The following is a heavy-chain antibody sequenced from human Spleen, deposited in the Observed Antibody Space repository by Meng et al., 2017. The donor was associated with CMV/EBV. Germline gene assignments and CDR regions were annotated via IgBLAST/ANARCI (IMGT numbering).Heavy chain of an antibody. CDR1: GGSFNDYY. J-gene: IGHJ4*02. CDR3: ARVYYGAAGY. D-gene: IGHD4-17*01. CDR2: INHSGST. V-gene: IGHV4-34*01. Sequence: SETLSLTCAVYGGSFNDYYCSWIRQFPGKGLEWIGEINHSGSTNYNPSLKSRATVSVDTSKNHFSLEVRSVTAADTAVYYCARVYYGAAGYWGQGTLVTVSS.